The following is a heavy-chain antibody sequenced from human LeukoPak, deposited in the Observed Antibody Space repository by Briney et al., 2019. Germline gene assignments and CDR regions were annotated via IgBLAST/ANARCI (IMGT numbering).Heavy chain of an antibody. CDR3: AKVWAHDGSGNPYWHFDL. V-gene: IGHV3-23*01. Sequence: GGSLRLSCAASGFTFSSYTMNWVRHAPGKGLEWVSAIRASGGTAYYADSAKGRFTISGDNSKNTLYLQMNSLRAEDTAVYYCAKVWAHDGSGNPYWHFDLWGRGTLVTVSS. CDR1: GFTFSSYT. J-gene: IGHJ2*01. CDR2: IRASGGTA. D-gene: IGHD3-10*01.